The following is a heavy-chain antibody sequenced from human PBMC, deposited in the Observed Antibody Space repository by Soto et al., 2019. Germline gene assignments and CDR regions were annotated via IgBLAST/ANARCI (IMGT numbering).Heavy chain of an antibody. CDR2: IYYRAKT. CDR3: ARVASREAFDV. J-gene: IGHJ3*01. Sequence: QVQLQESGPGLVRPSETLSLTCTVSGGSMTSYYWGWIRKPPGKGLEWIGHIYYRAKTYSNPSLRGRLTMSIDPSKNQFSLKLSSVAAADTALYYCARVASREAFDVWGQGTMVSVSS. V-gene: IGHV4-59*01. CDR1: GGSMTSYY.